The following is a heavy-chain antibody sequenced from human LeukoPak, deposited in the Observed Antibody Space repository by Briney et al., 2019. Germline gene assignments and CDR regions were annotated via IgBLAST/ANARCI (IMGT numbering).Heavy chain of an antibody. D-gene: IGHD3-10*01. V-gene: IGHV1-18*01. CDR1: GYTLTSYG. CDR3: ARVSIVRGVILEIDY. J-gene: IGHJ4*02. CDR2: ISAYNGNT. Sequence: EASVKVSCKASGYTLTSYGISWVRQAPGQGLEWMGWISAYNGNTNYAQKLQGRVTMTTDTSTSTAYMELRSLRSDDTAVYYCARVSIVRGVILEIDYWGQGTLVTVSS.